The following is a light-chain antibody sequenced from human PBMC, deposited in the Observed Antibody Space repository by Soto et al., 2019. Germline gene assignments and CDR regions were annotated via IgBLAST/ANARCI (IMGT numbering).Light chain of an antibody. CDR1: QSIANY. Sequence: DIQMTQSPSSLSASVGDSVTITCRASQSIANYLNWYQQKPGKAPNLLIYAASALQSGVPSRFSGSGSGTDFPLTISSLQPEDFASYYCQQSFNTLYTFGQGTKLEIK. CDR3: QQSFNTLYT. J-gene: IGKJ2*01. CDR2: AAS. V-gene: IGKV1-39*01.